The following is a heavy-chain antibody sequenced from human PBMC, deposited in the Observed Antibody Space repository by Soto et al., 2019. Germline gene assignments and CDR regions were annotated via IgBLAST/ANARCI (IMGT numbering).Heavy chain of an antibody. V-gene: IGHV5-51*01. CDR3: ARQTLNYYDSSGNDFDI. CDR1: GYSFPIYW. CDR2: IDPGDSDT. Sequence: GESLKISCEGFGYSFPIYWIGWVRQMPGKGLEWMGIIDPGDSDTRYSPSFQGQVTMSADKSISTAYLQWSSLKASDTAMYYCARQTLNYYDSSGNDFDIWGQGTMVTVSS. D-gene: IGHD3-22*01. J-gene: IGHJ3*02.